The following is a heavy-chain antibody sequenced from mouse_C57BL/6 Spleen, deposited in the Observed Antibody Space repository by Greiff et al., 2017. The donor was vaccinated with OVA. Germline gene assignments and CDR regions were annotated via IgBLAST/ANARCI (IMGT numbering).Heavy chain of an antibody. CDR2: ISYDDSN. J-gene: IGHJ2*01. D-gene: IGHD2-2*01. CDR3: TKIYYGYDDY. V-gene: IGHV3-6*01. Sequence: LEESGPGLVKPSQSLSLTCSVSGYSITSGYYCNWLRQLPGNKLEWLGYISYDDSNNYYPPFKNRISITRDTTQNQFFLKLNSLAATDTATSYCTKIYYGYDDYGGRAATLAIAS. CDR1: GYSITSGYY.